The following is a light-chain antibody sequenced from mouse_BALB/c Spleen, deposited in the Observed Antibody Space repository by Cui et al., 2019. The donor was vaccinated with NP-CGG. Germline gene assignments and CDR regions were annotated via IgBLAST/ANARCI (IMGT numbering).Light chain of an antibody. CDR1: TGAVTFNNY. CDR3: ALWYSNHWV. V-gene: IGLV1*01. Sequence: QAVVTQASALTTSPGETVTLTCRSSTGAVTFNNYVNWFQEQPDHLFTGLIGGTNNRAPGVPARFSGSLIGDKAALTITGTQTEDEAIYFCALWYSNHWVFGGGTKLTVL. CDR2: GTN. J-gene: IGLJ1*01.